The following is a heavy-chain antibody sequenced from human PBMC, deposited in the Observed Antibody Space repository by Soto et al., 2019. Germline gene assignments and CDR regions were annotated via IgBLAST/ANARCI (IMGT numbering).Heavy chain of an antibody. V-gene: IGHV4-61*08. D-gene: IGHD1-26*01. J-gene: IGHJ4*02. CDR2: ISYTGDT. CDR1: GDSVSSDGYF. Sequence: QVQLRESGPGLLKPSETLSLTCTVSGDSVSSDGYFWTWVRQPPGKGLEWIAYISYTGDTNYHPSRIRRLSIVVQRSVIPFFLKVGSVSPADTSLCFCVRIVVGVTSDSWGQVTLFPVSS. CDR3: VRIVVGVTSDS.